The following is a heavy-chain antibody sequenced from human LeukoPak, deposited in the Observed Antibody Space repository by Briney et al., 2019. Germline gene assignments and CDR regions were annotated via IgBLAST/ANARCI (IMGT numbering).Heavy chain of an antibody. D-gene: IGHD5-18*01. V-gene: IGHV3-64*02. CDR1: GFTFSNYA. Sequence: GGSLLLSCAASGFTFSNYAMHWVRRAPGKGLEYVSAIGGNGDTSYYADSVKGRFTISRDNSKNTVYLQMGSLRTEDMAVYYCATRHEYSYPYWGQGTLVTVSS. CDR3: ATRHEYSYPY. CDR2: IGGNGDTS. J-gene: IGHJ4*02.